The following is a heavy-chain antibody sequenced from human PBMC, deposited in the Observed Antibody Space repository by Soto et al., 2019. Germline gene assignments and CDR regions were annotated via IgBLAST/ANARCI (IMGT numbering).Heavy chain of an antibody. V-gene: IGHV4-31*03. Sequence: QVQLQESGPGLVKPSQTLSLTCTVSGGSISSGGYYWSWIRQHPGKGLEWIGYIYYSGSTYYNPSLKSRVTISVDTSKNQCSLQLSSVTAADTAVKFCAGIYSGRTGGTLRSGGQGTLVTVSS. CDR2: IYYSGST. CDR1: GGSISSGGYY. D-gene: IGHD1-26*01. CDR3: AGIYSGRTGGTLRS. J-gene: IGHJ4*02.